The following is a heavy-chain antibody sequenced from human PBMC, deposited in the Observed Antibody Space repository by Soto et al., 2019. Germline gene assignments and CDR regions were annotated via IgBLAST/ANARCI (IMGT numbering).Heavy chain of an antibody. D-gene: IGHD2-21*02. CDR2: MHYTGFS. J-gene: IGHJ6*03. CDR1: GDSVTSHY. Sequence: SETLSLTCSFSGDSVTSHYLTWIRQSPEKGLEWIGYMHYTGFSHYNPSLKSRLTISVDRSKNQFSLKLTSVTVADTAVYYCARGPPQTAVTARVVDHYCYYMDVWGKGTTVTVSS. V-gene: IGHV4-59*02. CDR3: ARGPPQTAVTARVVDHYCYYMDV.